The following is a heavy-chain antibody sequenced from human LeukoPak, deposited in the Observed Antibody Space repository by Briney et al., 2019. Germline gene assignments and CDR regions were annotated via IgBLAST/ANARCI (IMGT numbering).Heavy chain of an antibody. Sequence: GGSLRLSCAASGFTFSAYNMSCLRQAPGKGLEWVSYISSSGSTIYYADSVKGRFTISRDNAKNSLYLQMNSLRAEDTAVYYCARDGYSSGWEENWFDPWGQGTLVTVSS. CDR2: ISSSGSTI. D-gene: IGHD6-19*01. V-gene: IGHV3-11*01. CDR3: ARDGYSSGWEENWFDP. J-gene: IGHJ5*02. CDR1: GFTFSAYN.